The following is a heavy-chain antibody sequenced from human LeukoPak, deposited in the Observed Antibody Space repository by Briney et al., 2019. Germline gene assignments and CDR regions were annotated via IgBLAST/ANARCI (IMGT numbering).Heavy chain of an antibody. D-gene: IGHD1-7*01. CDR2: INHSGST. CDR3: ARGRVELLY. Sequence: PSETLSLTCAVYGGSFSGYFWSWIRQPPGKGLEWIGEINHSGSTNYNPSLKSRVTISVDTSKNQFSLKLSSVTAADTAVYYCARGRVELLYWGQGTLVTVSS. CDR1: GGSFSGYF. J-gene: IGHJ4*02. V-gene: IGHV4-34*01.